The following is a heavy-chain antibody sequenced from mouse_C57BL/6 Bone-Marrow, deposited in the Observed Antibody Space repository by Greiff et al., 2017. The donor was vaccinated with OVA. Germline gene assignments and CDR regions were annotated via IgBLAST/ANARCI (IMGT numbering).Heavy chain of an antibody. CDR3: AVWLRRALYY. Sequence: VQLQQPGAELVRPGTSVKLSCKASGYTFTSYWMHWVQQRPGQGLEWIGVIDPSDSYTNYNQKFKGKATLTVDTSSSTAYMQLRSLTSEDSAVYYCAVWLRRALYYWGQGASVTVSS. V-gene: IGHV1-59*01. J-gene: IGHJ4*01. CDR1: GYTFTSYW. D-gene: IGHD2-2*01. CDR2: IDPSDSYT.